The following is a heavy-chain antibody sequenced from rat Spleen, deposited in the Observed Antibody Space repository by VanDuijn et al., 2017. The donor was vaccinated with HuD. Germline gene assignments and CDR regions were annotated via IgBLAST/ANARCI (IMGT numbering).Heavy chain of an antibody. CDR3: AVSNYGY. D-gene: IGHD1-11*01. V-gene: IGHV5S13*01. CDR1: GFTFSNYD. CDR2: ISTGGGNT. Sequence: EVQLVESGGGLVQPGRSLKLSCAASGFTFSNYDMAWVRQAPTKGLEWVASISTGGGNTHYRDSVKGRFTISRDNAENTVYLQMNSLRSEDTATYYCAVSNYGYWGQGVMVTVSS. J-gene: IGHJ2*01.